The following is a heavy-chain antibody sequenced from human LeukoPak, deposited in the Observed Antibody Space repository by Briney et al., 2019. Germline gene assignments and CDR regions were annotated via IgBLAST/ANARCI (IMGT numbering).Heavy chain of an antibody. CDR2: INPNSGGT. Sequence: ASVKVSCKASGYTFTGYYMHWVRRAPGQGLEWMGWINPNSGGTNYAQKFQGRVTMTRDTSISTAYMELSRLRSDDTAVYYCARAEPKVAAFDYWGQGTLVTVSS. D-gene: IGHD6-19*01. CDR1: GYTFTGYY. J-gene: IGHJ4*02. V-gene: IGHV1-2*02. CDR3: ARAEPKVAAFDY.